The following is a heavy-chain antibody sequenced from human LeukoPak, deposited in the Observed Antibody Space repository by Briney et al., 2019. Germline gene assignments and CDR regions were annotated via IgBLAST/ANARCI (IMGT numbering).Heavy chain of an antibody. Sequence: SETLSLTCSVSTYSISSGYYWGWIRQPPGKGLEWIGYIYYSGSTYYNPSLKSRVTISVDTSKNQFSLKLSSVTAADTAVYYCARGRGLNWFDPWGQGTLVTVSS. CDR2: IYYSGST. CDR1: TYSISSGYY. J-gene: IGHJ5*02. CDR3: ARGRGLNWFDP. V-gene: IGHV4-38-2*02. D-gene: IGHD3/OR15-3a*01.